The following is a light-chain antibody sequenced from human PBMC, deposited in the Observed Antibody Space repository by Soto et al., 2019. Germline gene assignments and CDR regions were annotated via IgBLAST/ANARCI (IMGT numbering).Light chain of an antibody. Sequence: QPVLTQPPSASASLGASVKLTCTLSSGHNSYAIAWHQQQPEKGPRYLMKLNSDGSHSKGDGTPDRFSGSSSGAERYLTISSLQSEDEADYYCQTWSTDIRVFGGGTKLAFL. CDR3: QTWSTDIRV. CDR1: SGHNSYA. J-gene: IGLJ3*02. V-gene: IGLV4-69*01. CDR2: LNSDGSH.